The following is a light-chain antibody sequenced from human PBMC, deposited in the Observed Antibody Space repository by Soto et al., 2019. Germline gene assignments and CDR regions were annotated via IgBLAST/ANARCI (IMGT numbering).Light chain of an antibody. CDR3: SSYTSSSTL. CDR2: EVS. CDR1: SSDIGNYDF. V-gene: IGLV2-14*01. J-gene: IGLJ1*01. Sequence: QSALTQPASVSGSPGQSITISCTGTSSDIGNYDFVSWYQQVPGTAPKAMIYEVSSRPSGVSSRFSGSKSGNTASLTISGLQAEDEADYYCSSYTSSSTLFGTGTKLTVL.